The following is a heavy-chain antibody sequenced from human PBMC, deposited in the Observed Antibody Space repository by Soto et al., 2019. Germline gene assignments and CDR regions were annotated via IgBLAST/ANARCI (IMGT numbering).Heavy chain of an antibody. V-gene: IGHV3-23*01. Sequence: EVQLLESGGGLVQPGGSLRLSCAASGFTFSSYAMSWVRQAPGKGLEWVSSIVGSGGNIHYADSVKGRFTISRDNSKNTLYLHMNRLRAEDTAVYYCAKERGISGWYYYYGMDVWGQGTTVTVSS. CDR2: IVGSGGNI. J-gene: IGHJ6*02. CDR1: GFTFSSYA. D-gene: IGHD6-19*01. CDR3: AKERGISGWYYYYGMDV.